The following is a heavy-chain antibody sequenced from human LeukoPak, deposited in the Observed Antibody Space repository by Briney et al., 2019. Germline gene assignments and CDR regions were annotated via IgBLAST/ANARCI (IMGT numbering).Heavy chain of an antibody. V-gene: IGHV1-69*05. CDR2: IIPIFGTA. J-gene: IGHJ5*02. Sequence: SVTVSCKASGGTFNSYAISWVRQAPGQGLEWMGGIIPIFGTANYAQKFQGRVTITTDESTSTAYMELSSLRSEDTAVYYCARDNYAGANWFDPWGQGTLVTVSS. D-gene: IGHD1-7*01. CDR1: GGTFNSYA. CDR3: ARDNYAGANWFDP.